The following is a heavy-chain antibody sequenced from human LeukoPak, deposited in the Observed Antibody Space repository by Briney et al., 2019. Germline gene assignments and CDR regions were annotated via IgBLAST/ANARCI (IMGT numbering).Heavy chain of an antibody. CDR3: ARVRLVGYDILTGYYSFDY. D-gene: IGHD3-9*01. CDR1: GYSINSGYH. V-gene: IGHV4-38-2*02. J-gene: IGHJ4*02. CDR2: IYYSGNT. Sequence: SETLSLTCIVSGYSINSGYHWGWIRQPPGKGLEWIGYIYYSGNTNYNPSLKSRVTISVDTSKNQFSLKLSSVTAADTAVYYCARVRLVGYDILTGYYSFDYWGQGTLVTVSS.